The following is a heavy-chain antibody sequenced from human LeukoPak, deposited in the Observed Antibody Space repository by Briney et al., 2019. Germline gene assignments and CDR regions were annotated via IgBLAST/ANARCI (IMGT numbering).Heavy chain of an antibody. CDR1: GYTFTSYD. V-gene: IGHV1-8*01. CDR3: ARGTCTSCYTGHYYYGMDV. Sequence: GASVKVSCKASGYTFTSYDINWVRQATGQGLEWMGWMNPNSGNTGYAQKFQGGVTMTRNTSISTAYMELSSLRSEDTAVYYCARGTCTSCYTGHYYYGMDVWGQGTTVTVSS. J-gene: IGHJ6*02. CDR2: MNPNSGNT. D-gene: IGHD2-2*02.